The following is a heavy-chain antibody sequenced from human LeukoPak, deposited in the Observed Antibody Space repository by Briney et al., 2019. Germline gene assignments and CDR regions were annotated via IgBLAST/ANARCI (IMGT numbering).Heavy chain of an antibody. D-gene: IGHD6-13*01. J-gene: IGHJ4*02. CDR1: GYTFTGYY. CDR2: INPNSGGT. V-gene: IGHV1-2*02. Sequence: GASVKVSCKASGYTFTGYYMHWVRQAPGQGLEWMGWINPNSGGTNYAQKFQGRATMTRDTSISTAYMELSRLRSDDTAVYYCARPRAPFSSWYAEIDYWGQGTLVTVSS. CDR3: ARPRAPFSSWYAEIDY.